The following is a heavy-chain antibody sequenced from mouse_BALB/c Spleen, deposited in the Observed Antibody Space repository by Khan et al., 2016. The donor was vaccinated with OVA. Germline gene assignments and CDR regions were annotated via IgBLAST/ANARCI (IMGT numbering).Heavy chain of an antibody. D-gene: IGHD2-13*01. CDR2: VDPFSGGT. V-gene: IGHV1S135*01. Sequence: EVQLQQSGPELMKPGASVKISCKASGYSFTSYYLHWVMQSPGESLEWIGYVDPFSGGTTYNQKFKGKATLTVDKSSSTAYMHLSNLTSEDSAVYYCTRHGDVAWFTYWGQGTLVTVSA. CDR3: TRHGDVAWFTY. CDR1: GYSFTSYY. J-gene: IGHJ3*01.